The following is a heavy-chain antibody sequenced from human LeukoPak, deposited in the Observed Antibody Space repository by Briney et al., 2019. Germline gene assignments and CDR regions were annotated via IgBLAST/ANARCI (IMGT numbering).Heavy chain of an antibody. Sequence: ASVKVSCKASGYTFTGYFMHWVRQAPGQGLEWMGWINPSSGDTNYAPKFQGTVTMTRDTSISTLYMELRRLRSDDTAVYYCAREGHDTGAYGPRSYYFDSWGQGTLVTVSS. D-gene: IGHD4-17*01. CDR1: GYTFTGYF. CDR2: INPSSGDT. V-gene: IGHV1-2*02. CDR3: AREGHDTGAYGPRSYYFDS. J-gene: IGHJ4*02.